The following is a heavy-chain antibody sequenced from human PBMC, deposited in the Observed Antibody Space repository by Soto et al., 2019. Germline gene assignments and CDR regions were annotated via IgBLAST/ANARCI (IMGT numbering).Heavy chain of an antibody. Sequence: ASVKVSCKASGGTFSSYAISWGRQAPGQGIEWMGGIIPIFGTANYAQKFQGRVTITADESTSTAYMELNSLRSEDTEVYSCARVPARYFDGSSGSTCIRQYCRNCGQGSLV. CDR1: GGTFSSYA. J-gene: IGHJ4*02. CDR3: ARVPARYFDGSSGSTCIRQYCRN. CDR2: IIPIFGTA. D-gene: IGHD3-22*01. V-gene: IGHV1-69*13.